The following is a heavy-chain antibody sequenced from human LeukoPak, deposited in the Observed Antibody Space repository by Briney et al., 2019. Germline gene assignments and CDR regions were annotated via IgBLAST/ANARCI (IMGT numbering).Heavy chain of an antibody. CDR3: ARQAPYYYDSTGYPHPLFDI. V-gene: IGHV3-66*04. CDR2: IQSGGNT. Sequence: PGGSLRLSCAASGFTFSSTYMSWVRQPPGKGLEWVSLIQSGGNTHYADSVKGRFSISRDNSENTVSLQMNSLRVEDTAVYYCARQAPYYYDSTGYPHPLFDIWGQGTRVTVSS. CDR1: GFTFSSTY. D-gene: IGHD3-22*01. J-gene: IGHJ3*02.